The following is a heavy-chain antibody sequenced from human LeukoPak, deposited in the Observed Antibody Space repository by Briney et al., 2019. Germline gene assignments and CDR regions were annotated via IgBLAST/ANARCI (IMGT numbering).Heavy chain of an antibody. D-gene: IGHD3-3*01. CDR1: GFTFSRYS. Sequence: GGSLRLSCAASGFTFSRYSMTWVRQAPGKGLDWVSVLNWSGRDTFYADSVRGRFTISRDNSKNTLYLQMNSLRAEDTAVYYCAKGQGITIFGVVSQHWGQGTLVTVSS. V-gene: IGHV3-23*01. CDR2: LNWSGRDT. J-gene: IGHJ1*01. CDR3: AKGQGITIFGVVSQH.